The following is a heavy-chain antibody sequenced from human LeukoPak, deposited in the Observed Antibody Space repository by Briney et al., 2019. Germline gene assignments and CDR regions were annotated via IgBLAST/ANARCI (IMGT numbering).Heavy chain of an antibody. V-gene: IGHV1-69*06. Sequence: ASVKVSCKASGYTFTSYGISWVRQAPGQGLEWMGGIIPIFDTGNYAQKFQGRVTITADKSTSTAYMELSSLRSEDTAVYYCARTYYYDSSGYYFDYWGQGTLVTVSS. CDR3: ARTYYYDSSGYYFDY. J-gene: IGHJ4*02. D-gene: IGHD3-22*01. CDR2: IIPIFDTG. CDR1: GYTFTSYG.